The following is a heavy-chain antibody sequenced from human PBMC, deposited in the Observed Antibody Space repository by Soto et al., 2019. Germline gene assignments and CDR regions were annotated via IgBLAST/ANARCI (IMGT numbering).Heavy chain of an antibody. J-gene: IGHJ5*02. CDR1: GYTFTDFY. CDR2: INPKTGDT. Sequence: QVQLVQSGTEVKKPGASVTVSCKSSGYTFTDFYLHWLRQAPGQGLEWVGWINPKTGDTKSSQKFQGRVTMSRDTSVSTAYIDLTSLTSGDTAMYYCATGTNGTTGWYHPWGQGTRVTVSS. D-gene: IGHD1-1*01. CDR3: ATGTNGTTGWYHP. V-gene: IGHV1-2*02.